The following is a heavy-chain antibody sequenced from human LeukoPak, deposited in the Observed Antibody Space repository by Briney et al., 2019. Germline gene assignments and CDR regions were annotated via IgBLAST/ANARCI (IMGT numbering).Heavy chain of an antibody. CDR1: GFTFSSYW. V-gene: IGHV3-74*01. J-gene: IGHJ3*02. CDR2: INSDGSST. Sequence: PGGSLRLSCAASGFTFSSYWMHWVRQAPGKGLVWVSRINSDGSSTYYAGSVKGRFTISRDHAQNTLYLQMDSLRVEDTAVYYCARGMMEWRNAFDIWGQGTMVTVSS. D-gene: IGHD3-3*01. CDR3: ARGMMEWRNAFDI.